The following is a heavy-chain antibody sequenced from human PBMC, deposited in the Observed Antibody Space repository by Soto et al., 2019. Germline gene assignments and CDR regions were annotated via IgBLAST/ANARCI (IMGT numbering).Heavy chain of an antibody. CDR2: IYYSGST. CDR3: ARVLDERLRGYYGMDV. J-gene: IGHJ6*02. CDR1: GGSISSYY. V-gene: IGHV4-59*01. D-gene: IGHD1-1*01. Sequence: PSETLSLTCTVSGGSISSYYWSWIRQPPGKGLEWIGYIYYSGSTNYNPSLKSRVTISVDTSKNQFSLKLSSVTAADTAVYYCARVLDERLRGYYGMDVWCQGTTVTVSS.